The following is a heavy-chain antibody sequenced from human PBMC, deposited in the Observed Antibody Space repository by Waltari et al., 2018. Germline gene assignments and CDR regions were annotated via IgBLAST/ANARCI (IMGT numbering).Heavy chain of an antibody. Sequence: QVQLVQSGAEVKKPGSSVKVSCKASGGTFSSYAISWVRQAPGQGLEWMGGIIPIFGTASYAQKCQGGVTITADESTSTAYMGLSSLRSEDTAVYYCAREAYYDILTGYPPNWFDPWGQGTLVTVSS. V-gene: IGHV1-69*01. CDR2: IIPIFGTA. CDR1: GGTFSSYA. CDR3: AREAYYDILTGYPPNWFDP. D-gene: IGHD3-9*01. J-gene: IGHJ5*02.